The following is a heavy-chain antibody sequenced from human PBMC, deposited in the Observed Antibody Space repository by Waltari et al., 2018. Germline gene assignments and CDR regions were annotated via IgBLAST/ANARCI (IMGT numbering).Heavy chain of an antibody. J-gene: IGHJ4*02. V-gene: IGHV3-23*01. Sequence: EVQLLESGGGLVQPGGSLRLSCAASGFSFSNYDMAWVRQAPGKGLEWVSGIRNSGGNTYYADSVKGRFTISRDNSKNTLYLQMNSLRAEDTAVYYCAKAIRDGYNKWGQGTLVTVSS. D-gene: IGHD5-12*01. CDR3: AKAIRDGYNK. CDR1: GFSFSNYD. CDR2: IRNSGGNT.